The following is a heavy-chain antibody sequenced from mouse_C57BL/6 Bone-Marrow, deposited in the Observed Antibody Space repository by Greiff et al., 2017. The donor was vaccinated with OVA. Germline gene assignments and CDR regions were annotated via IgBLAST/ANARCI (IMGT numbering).Heavy chain of an antibody. V-gene: IGHV1-82*01. CDR2: IYPGDGDT. D-gene: IGHD3-3*01. CDR3: ARWGWGLGY. Sequence: QVQLQQSGPELVKPGASVKISCKASGYAFSSSWMNWVKQRPGKGLEWIGRIYPGDGDTNYNGKFKGKATLTADKSSSTAYMQLSSLTSEDSAVYFCARWGWGLGYWGQGTTLTVSS. J-gene: IGHJ2*01. CDR1: GYAFSSSW.